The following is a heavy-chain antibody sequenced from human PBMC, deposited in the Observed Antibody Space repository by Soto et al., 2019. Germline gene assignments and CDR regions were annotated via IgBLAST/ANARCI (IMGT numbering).Heavy chain of an antibody. CDR1: GFTFSSYG. CDR2: ISYDGSNK. CDR3: AKVAVRMISCLYLYFDL. Sequence: GGSLRLSCAASGFTFSSYGMHWVRQAPGKGLEWVAVISYDGSNKYYADSVKGRFTISRDNSKNTLYLQMNSLRAEDMSLYYCAKVAVRMISCLYLYFDLWGRGTLVTVSS. J-gene: IGHJ2*01. D-gene: IGHD6-19*01. V-gene: IGHV3-30*18.